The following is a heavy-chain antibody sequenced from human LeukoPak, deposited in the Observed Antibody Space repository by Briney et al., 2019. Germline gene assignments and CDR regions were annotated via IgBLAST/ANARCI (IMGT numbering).Heavy chain of an antibody. V-gene: IGHV4-59*01. CDR1: GGSISSYY. CDR3: ARAVYCGGDCYSGAFDI. D-gene: IGHD2-21*02. CDR2: IYYSGST. J-gene: IGHJ3*02. Sequence: SETLSLTCTVSGGSISSYYWSWIRQPPGQGLEWIGYIYYSGSTNYNPYLKSRVTISVDTSKNQFSLKLSSVAAADTAVYYCARAVYCGGDCYSGAFDIWGQGTMVTVSS.